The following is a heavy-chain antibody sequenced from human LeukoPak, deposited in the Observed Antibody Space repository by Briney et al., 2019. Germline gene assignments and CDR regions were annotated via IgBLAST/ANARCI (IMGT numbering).Heavy chain of an antibody. CDR1: GGSISSGGYY. CDR3: ARDGFGRDGYNFDY. V-gene: IGHV4-31*03. Sequence: SQTLSLTCTVSGGSISSGGYYWSWIRQHPGKGLEWIGYIYYSGSTYYNPSLKSRVTISVDTSKNQFSLKLSSVTAADTAVYYCARDGFGRDGYNFDYWGQGTLVTVSS. D-gene: IGHD5-24*01. CDR2: IYYSGST. J-gene: IGHJ4*02.